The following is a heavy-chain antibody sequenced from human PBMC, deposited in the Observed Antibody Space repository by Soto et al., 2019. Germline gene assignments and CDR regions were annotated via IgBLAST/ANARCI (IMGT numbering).Heavy chain of an antibody. CDR1: GGSFSGYY. J-gene: IGHJ6*02. CDR2: INHSGST. V-gene: IGHV4-34*01. D-gene: IGHD3-10*01. Sequence: SETLSLTCAVYGGSFSGYYWSWIRQPPGKGLEWIGEINHSGSTNYNPSLKSRVTISVDASKNQFSLKLSSVTAADTAVNYCARDKRYYYGSGSYYYYGMDVWGQGTTVTVSS. CDR3: ARDKRYYYGSGSYYYYGMDV.